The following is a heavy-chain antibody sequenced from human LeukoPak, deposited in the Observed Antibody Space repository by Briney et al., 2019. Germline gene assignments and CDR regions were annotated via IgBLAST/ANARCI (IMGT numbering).Heavy chain of an antibody. V-gene: IGHV4-4*09. CDR1: GGSISSYY. J-gene: IGHJ3*02. CDR2: IYTSGST. D-gene: IGHD6-13*01. Sequence: SQTLSLTCAVSGGSISSYYWSWIRQPPGKGLEWIGYIYTSGSTNYNPSLKSRVTISVDTSKNQFSLKLSSVTAADTAVYYCARLGGSSWYFDAFDIWGQGTMVTVSS. CDR3: ARLGGSSWYFDAFDI.